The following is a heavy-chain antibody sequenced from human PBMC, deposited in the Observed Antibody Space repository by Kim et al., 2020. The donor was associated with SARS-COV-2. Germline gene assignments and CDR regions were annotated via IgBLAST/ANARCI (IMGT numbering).Heavy chain of an antibody. J-gene: IGHJ4*02. Sequence: RRGTIYYQDSGKGRFTGSRDNAKNSLYLQMNSLRAEDTAVYHCATGGVDYWGQGTLVTVSS. CDR3: ATGGVDY. D-gene: IGHD1-26*01. V-gene: IGHV3-48*01. CDR2: RRGTI.